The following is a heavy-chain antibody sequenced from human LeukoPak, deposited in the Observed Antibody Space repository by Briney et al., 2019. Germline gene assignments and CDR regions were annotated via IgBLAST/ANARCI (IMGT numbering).Heavy chain of an antibody. V-gene: IGHV3-48*04. J-gene: IGHJ3*02. CDR2: ISSTSSAI. CDR1: GFKFSSFS. Sequence: GGSLRLSCTASGFKFSSFSMNWARQAPGKGLEWLSYISSTSSAIYYADSVKGRFTISRDNAKNSLYLQMSSLRAEDTAVCYCARGYSSGRSAFDIWGQGTMVTVSS. D-gene: IGHD6-19*01. CDR3: ARGYSSGRSAFDI.